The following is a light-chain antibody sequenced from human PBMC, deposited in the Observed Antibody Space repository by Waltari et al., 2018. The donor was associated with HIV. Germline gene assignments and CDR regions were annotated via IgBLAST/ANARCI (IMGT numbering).Light chain of an antibody. V-gene: IGKV1-5*03. J-gene: IGKJ1*01. CDR2: RES. CDR1: QSISRW. Sequence: DIQMTQSPSTLSASVGDRVTLTCRASQSISRWLAWYQQKPGKAPQLLIYRESTLPNGVPSRFSGRGSWTEFTLTISRLPPDYFATYYRQQYNTWWTFGQGTKVEIK. CDR3: QQYNTWWT.